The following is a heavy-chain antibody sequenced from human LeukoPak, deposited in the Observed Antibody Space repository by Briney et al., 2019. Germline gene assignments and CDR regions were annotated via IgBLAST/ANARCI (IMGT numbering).Heavy chain of an antibody. CDR2: IIPIFGTA. CDR3: ARGSDIVVVVAATHVGDYYYGMDV. J-gene: IGHJ6*04. D-gene: IGHD2-15*01. Sequence: SVKVSCKASGGTFSSYAISWVRQAPGQGLEWMGGIIPIFGTANYAQKFQGRVTITADESTSTAYMGLSSLRSEDTAVYYCARGSDIVVVVAATHVGDYYYGMDVWGKGTTVTVSS. V-gene: IGHV1-69*13. CDR1: GGTFSSYA.